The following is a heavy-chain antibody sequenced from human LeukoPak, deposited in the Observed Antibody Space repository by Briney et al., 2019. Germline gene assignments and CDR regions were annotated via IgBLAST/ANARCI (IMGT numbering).Heavy chain of an antibody. Sequence: SETLSLTCTVSGGSIRTFYWSWIRQPAGKGLEWIGRIYTSGSTNYNPSLKSRVTMSVDTSKNQFSLKLSSVTAADTAVYYCARVGYYGSGSYTHYYMDVWGKGTTVTISS. CDR1: GGSIRTFY. CDR2: IYTSGST. D-gene: IGHD3-10*01. CDR3: ARVGYYGSGSYTHYYMDV. J-gene: IGHJ6*03. V-gene: IGHV4-4*07.